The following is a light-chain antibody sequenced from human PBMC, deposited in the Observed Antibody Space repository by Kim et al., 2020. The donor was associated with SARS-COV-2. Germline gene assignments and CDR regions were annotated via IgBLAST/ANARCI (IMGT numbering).Light chain of an antibody. CDR2: GRN. CDR1: SLRNYY. CDR3: NSRDSSGNVV. V-gene: IGLV3-19*01. Sequence: SSELTQDPAVSVALGQTVRITCQGDSLRNYYASWYQQKPGQAPVLVIYGRNNRPSGIPDRFSGSTSGNTASLTITGAQAEEEADYYCNSRDSSGNVVFGGGTQLTVL. J-gene: IGLJ2*01.